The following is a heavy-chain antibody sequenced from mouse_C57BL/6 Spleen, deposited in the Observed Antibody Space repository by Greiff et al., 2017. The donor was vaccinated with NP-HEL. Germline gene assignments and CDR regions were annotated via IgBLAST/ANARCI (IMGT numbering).Heavy chain of an antibody. J-gene: IGHJ4*01. CDR2: IYPGDGDT. Sequence: VQLQQSGPELVKPGASVKISCKASGYAFSSSWMNWVKQRPGKGLEWIGRIYPGDGDTNYNGKFKGKATLTADKSSSTAYMQLSSLTSEDSAVYFCAREGSSGSYAMDYWGQGTSVTVSS. V-gene: IGHV1-82*01. CDR3: AREGSSGSYAMDY. CDR1: GYAFSSSW. D-gene: IGHD3-2*02.